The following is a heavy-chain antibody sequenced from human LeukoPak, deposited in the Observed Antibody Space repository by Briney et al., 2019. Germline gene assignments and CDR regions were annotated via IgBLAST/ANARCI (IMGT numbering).Heavy chain of an antibody. V-gene: IGHV1-69*13. CDR1: GGTFSSYA. CDR2: IIPIFGTA. CDR3: ARDGVDTAMAYGMDV. Sequence: ASMKVSCKASGGTFSSYAISWVRQAPGQGLEWMGGIIPIFGTANYAQKFQGRVTITADESTSTAYMELSSLRSEDTAVYYCARDGVDTAMAYGMDVWGQGTTVTVSS. J-gene: IGHJ6*02. D-gene: IGHD5-18*01.